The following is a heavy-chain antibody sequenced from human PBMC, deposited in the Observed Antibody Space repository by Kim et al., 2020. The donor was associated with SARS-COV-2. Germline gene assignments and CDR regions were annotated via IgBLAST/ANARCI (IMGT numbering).Heavy chain of an antibody. J-gene: IGHJ5*02. CDR1: GGTFSSYA. V-gene: IGHV1-69*04. D-gene: IGHD3-16*01. Sequence: SVKVSYKASGGTFSSYAISWVRQAPGQGLEWMGRIIPILGIANYAQKFQGRVTITADKSTSTAYMELSSLRSEDTAVYYCARDNTAGGNWFDPWGQGTL. CDR2: IIPILGIA. CDR3: ARDNTAGGNWFDP.